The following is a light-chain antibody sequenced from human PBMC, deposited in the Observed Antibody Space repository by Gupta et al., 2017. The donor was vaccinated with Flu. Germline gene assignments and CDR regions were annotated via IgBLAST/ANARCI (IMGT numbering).Light chain of an antibody. CDR2: AAS. V-gene: IGKV1-39*01. CDR3: QQSFSTPPT. J-gene: IGKJ1*01. Sequence: DIQMTQSPSSLSASVGDSVTITCRASQSIANFLNWYQQKPGKAPKLLIYAASTLQSGVPSRFSGSGSGTDFALTINSLQPEDFAAYYCQQSFSTPPTFGQGTKVEVK. CDR1: QSIANF.